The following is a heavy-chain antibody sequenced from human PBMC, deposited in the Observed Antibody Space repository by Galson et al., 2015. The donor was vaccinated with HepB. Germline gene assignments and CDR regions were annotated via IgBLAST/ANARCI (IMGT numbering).Heavy chain of an antibody. V-gene: IGHV3-48*01. J-gene: IGHJ4*02. Sequence: SLRLSCAASGFTFSSYSMNWVRQAPGKGLEWVSYISSSSTIYYADSVKGRFTISRDNAKNSLYLQMNSLRAEDTAVYYCAPDPYYVDIWGQGTLVTVSS. CDR2: ISSSSTI. D-gene: IGHD2/OR15-2a*01. CDR3: APDPYYVDI. CDR1: GFTFSSYS.